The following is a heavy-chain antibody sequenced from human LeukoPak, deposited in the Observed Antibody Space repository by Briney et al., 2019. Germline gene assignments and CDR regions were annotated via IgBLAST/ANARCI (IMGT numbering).Heavy chain of an antibody. D-gene: IGHD6-19*01. CDR2: ISGSATSQ. CDR1: GFIFSNYG. J-gene: IGHJ4*02. Sequence: QPGGSLRLSCAASGFIFSNYGMSWVRQAPGKGLEWVSSISGSATSQLYAESVKGRFTISRDNSDNTLFLQMNSLRAEDTAVYYCAKSTEQWLVQYYFDYWGQGTLVTVSS. CDR3: AKSTEQWLVQYYFDY. V-gene: IGHV3-23*01.